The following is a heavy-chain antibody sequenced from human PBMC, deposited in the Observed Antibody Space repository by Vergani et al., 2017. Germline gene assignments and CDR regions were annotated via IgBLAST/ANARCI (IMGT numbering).Heavy chain of an antibody. CDR1: GYSISSGYY. D-gene: IGHD4-17*01. CDR2: IYHSGST. Sequence: QVQLQESGPGLVKPSETLSLTCAVSGYSISSGYYWGWIRQPPGKGLEWIGSIYHSGSTYYNPSLKSRVTISVDTSKNQFSLKLSSVTAADTAVYYCARAHDYGDYDAFDIWGRGTTVTVSS. V-gene: IGHV4-38-2*01. J-gene: IGHJ3*02. CDR3: ARAHDYGDYDAFDI.